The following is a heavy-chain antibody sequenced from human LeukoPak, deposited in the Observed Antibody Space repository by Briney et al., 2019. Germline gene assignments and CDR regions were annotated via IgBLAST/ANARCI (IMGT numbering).Heavy chain of an antibody. CDR1: GYTFTGYY. CDR3: ARGYLSSAQDY. V-gene: IGHV1-2*02. J-gene: IGHJ4*02. D-gene: IGHD6-19*01. CDR2: INPNSGGT. Sequence: GASVKVSCKASGYTFTGYYMHWVRQAPGQGLEWMGWINPNSGGTNYAQKFQGRVTMTRNTSISTAYMELSSLRSEDTAVYYCARGYLSSAQDYWGQGTLVTVSS.